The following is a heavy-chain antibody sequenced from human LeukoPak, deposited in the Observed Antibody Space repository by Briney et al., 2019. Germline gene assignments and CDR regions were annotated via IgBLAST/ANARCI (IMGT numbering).Heavy chain of an antibody. Sequence: GGSLRLSCAASGFTFSRYSMSWVRQAPGKGLEWVSSIRNSGTNIFYADSVKGRFTISRDNAKNSLYLQMNSLRAEDTAVYYFARDYLSVVTKEAAFDIWGQGTMVTVSS. D-gene: IGHD3-22*01. CDR3: ARDYLSVVTKEAAFDI. V-gene: IGHV3-21*01. CDR2: IRNSGTNI. CDR1: GFTFSRYS. J-gene: IGHJ3*02.